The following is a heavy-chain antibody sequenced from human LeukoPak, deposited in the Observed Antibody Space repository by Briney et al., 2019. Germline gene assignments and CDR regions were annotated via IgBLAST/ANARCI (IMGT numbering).Heavy chain of an antibody. D-gene: IGHD3-16*01. CDR2: IYYSGST. CDR3: ARAVITFGGAVAKGFDC. Sequence: SETLSLTCTASGGSISSYYWSWIRQPPGKGLEWIGYIYYSGSTDYNPSLKSRVTMSLDTSKNQFSLNLSSVTAADTAVYYCARAVITFGGAVAKGFDCWGQGTLVTVSS. V-gene: IGHV4-59*01. J-gene: IGHJ4*02. CDR1: GGSISSYY.